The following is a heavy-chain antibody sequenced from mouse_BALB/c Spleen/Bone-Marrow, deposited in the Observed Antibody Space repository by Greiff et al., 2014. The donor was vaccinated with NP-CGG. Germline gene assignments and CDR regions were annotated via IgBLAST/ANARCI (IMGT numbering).Heavy chain of an antibody. Sequence: VQLQQSGAELARPGASVKMSCTASGYTFPSYTIHWVKQRPGQGLEWIRYINPSSGYANYNQNFKDKATLTADKSSSTAYMQLSSLTSEDSAVFYCARGGLRLPYAMDYWGQGTSVTVSS. CDR2: INPSSGYA. J-gene: IGHJ4*01. CDR1: GYTFPSYT. D-gene: IGHD1-2*01. CDR3: ARGGLRLPYAMDY. V-gene: IGHV1-4*01.